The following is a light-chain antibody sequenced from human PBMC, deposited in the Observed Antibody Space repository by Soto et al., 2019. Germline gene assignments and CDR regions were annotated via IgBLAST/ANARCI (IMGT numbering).Light chain of an antibody. V-gene: IGKV3-15*01. J-gene: IGKJ4*01. CDR1: QSVNSN. Sequence: EIVLTQSPGTLSLSPGERATLSCRASQSVNSNLAWYQQKPGQAPRLLIYGASTRATGIPARFSGSASGTEFTLTISSLQSEDFAVYYCQQSNDWPLAFGGGTKVEIK. CDR3: QQSNDWPLA. CDR2: GAS.